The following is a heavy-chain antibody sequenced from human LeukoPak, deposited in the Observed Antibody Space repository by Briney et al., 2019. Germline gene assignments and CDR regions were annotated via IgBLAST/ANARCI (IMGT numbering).Heavy chain of an antibody. CDR2: IYHSGST. V-gene: IGHV4-30-2*01. J-gene: IGHJ6*03. D-gene: IGHD2-2*01. CDR1: GGSISSGGYY. Sequence: SETLSLTCTVSGGSISSGGYYWSWIRQPPGKGLEWIGYIYHSGSTYYNPSLKSRVTISVDRSKNQFSLKLSSVTAADTAVYYCARDRLVVPAAHYYYYYMDVWGKGTTVTVSS. CDR3: ARDRLVVPAAHYYYYYMDV.